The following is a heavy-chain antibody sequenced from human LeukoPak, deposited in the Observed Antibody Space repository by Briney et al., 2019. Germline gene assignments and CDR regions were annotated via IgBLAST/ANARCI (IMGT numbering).Heavy chain of an antibody. CDR2: IYYGGST. CDR3: ASKAGTSFDY. D-gene: IGHD2-2*01. CDR1: GGSISSSSYY. Sequence: SETLSLTCTVSGGSISSSSYYWGWIRQPPGKGLEWIGSIYYGGSTYYNPSLKSRVTISVDTSKNQFSLKLSSVTAADTAVYYCASKAGTSFDYWGQGTLVTVSS. V-gene: IGHV4-39*01. J-gene: IGHJ4*02.